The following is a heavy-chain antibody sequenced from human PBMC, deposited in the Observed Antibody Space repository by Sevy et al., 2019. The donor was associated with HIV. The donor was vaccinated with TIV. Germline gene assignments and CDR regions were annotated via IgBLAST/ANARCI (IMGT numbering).Heavy chain of an antibody. D-gene: IGHD3-22*01. CDR2: IYDTNYGSGGGT. J-gene: IGHJ3*02. Sequence: GGSLRLSCKPSGFTFISYAMNWVRQVPGKGLDWVSTIYDTNYGSGGGTYYADSVKGRFTISRDTSKTTVYLQMNSLRTEDTAVYCCAGGRYDSSGSFDAFDIWGQGTMVTVSS. CDR3: AGGRYDSSGSFDAFDI. V-gene: IGHV3-23*01. CDR1: GFTFISYA.